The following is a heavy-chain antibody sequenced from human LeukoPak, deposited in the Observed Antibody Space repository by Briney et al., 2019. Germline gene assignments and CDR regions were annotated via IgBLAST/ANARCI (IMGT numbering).Heavy chain of an antibody. CDR1: GLTFSSSS. D-gene: IGHD3/OR15-3a*01. CDR2: ISDNGYGT. Sequence: GGSLRLSCAASGLTFSSSSMSWVRQAPGKGLEWVSLISDNGYGTYYADSVKGRFTISRDNSKNTMDLQMNSLRAEDTAVYYCARDWTTRWGQGTLVTVSS. J-gene: IGHJ4*02. CDR3: ARDWTTR. V-gene: IGHV3-23*01.